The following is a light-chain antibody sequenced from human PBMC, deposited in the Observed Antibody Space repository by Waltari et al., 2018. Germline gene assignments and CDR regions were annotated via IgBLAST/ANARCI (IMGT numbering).Light chain of an antibody. CDR1: QSLVSSY. Sequence: EIVLTQSPGTLSLSPGERATLSCRASQSLVSSYLAWYQQKPGQAPRLLMYDVSSRATGIPDRFSGSGSGTEFTLTISRPEPEDSAVYYCQQYLSSTRTFGQGTKLEIK. CDR2: DVS. V-gene: IGKV3-20*01. J-gene: IGKJ2*01. CDR3: QQYLSSTRT.